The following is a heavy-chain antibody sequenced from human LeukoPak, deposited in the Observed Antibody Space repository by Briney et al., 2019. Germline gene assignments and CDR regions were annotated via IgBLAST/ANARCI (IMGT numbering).Heavy chain of an antibody. CDR3: ARGYSSGWYDY. J-gene: IGHJ4*02. V-gene: IGHV3-33*01. Sequence: PGGSLRLSCAASGFTFSNYGMHWVRQAPGKGLEWVALIWYDGSKEYYVDSVKGRFTISRDNSKNTLYLQMNSLRAEDTALYYCARGYSSGWYDYWGQGTLVTVSS. CDR1: GFTFSNYG. D-gene: IGHD6-19*01. CDR2: IWYDGSKE.